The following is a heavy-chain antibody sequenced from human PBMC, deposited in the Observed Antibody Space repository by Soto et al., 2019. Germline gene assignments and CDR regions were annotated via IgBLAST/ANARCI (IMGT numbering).Heavy chain of an antibody. V-gene: IGHV4-34*01. Sequence: PSETLSLTCAVYGGSFSGYYWSWIRQPPGKGLEWIGEINHSGSTNYNPSLKSRVTISVDTSKNQFSLKLSSVTAADTAVYYCARVRYSSSWNAGYMDVWGKGTTVTV. CDR1: GGSFSGYY. J-gene: IGHJ6*03. CDR3: ARVRYSSSWNAGYMDV. D-gene: IGHD6-13*01. CDR2: INHSGST.